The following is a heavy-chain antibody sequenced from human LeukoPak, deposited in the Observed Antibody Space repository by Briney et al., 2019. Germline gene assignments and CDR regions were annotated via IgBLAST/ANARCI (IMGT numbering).Heavy chain of an antibody. CDR3: AKVSIAVAQSYYYGMDV. Sequence: PGRSLRLSCAASGFTFSSYGMHWVRQAPGKGLEWVAVTSYDRSNKYYADSVKGRFTISRDNSKNTLYLQMNSLRAEDTAVYYCAKVSIAVAQSYYYGMDVWGQGTTVTVSS. D-gene: IGHD6-19*01. J-gene: IGHJ6*02. CDR2: TSYDRSNK. V-gene: IGHV3-30*18. CDR1: GFTFSSYG.